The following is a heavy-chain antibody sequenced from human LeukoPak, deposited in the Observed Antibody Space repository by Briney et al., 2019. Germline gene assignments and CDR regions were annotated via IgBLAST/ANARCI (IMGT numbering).Heavy chain of an antibody. V-gene: IGHV3-9*01. CDR1: GFTFDDYA. J-gene: IGHJ6*02. D-gene: IGHD3-16*01. Sequence: EPGGSLRLSCAASGFTFDDYAMHWVRQAPGKGLEWVSGISWNSGSIGYADSVKGRFTISRDNAKNSLYLQMNSLRAEDTALYYCAKDFGDLVFHGMDVWGQGTTVTVSS. CDR3: AKDFGDLVFHGMDV. CDR2: ISWNSGSI.